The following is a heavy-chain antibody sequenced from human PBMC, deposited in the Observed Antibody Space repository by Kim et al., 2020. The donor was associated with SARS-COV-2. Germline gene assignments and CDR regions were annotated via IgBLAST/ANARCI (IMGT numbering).Heavy chain of an antibody. J-gene: IGHJ4*02. CDR3: ARTLPWPCGGDCYSDY. V-gene: IGHV4-31*02. D-gene: IGHD2-21*02. Sequence: SLKSRVTISVDTSKNQFSLKLSSVTAADTAVYYCARTLPWPCGGDCYSDYWGQGTLVTVSS.